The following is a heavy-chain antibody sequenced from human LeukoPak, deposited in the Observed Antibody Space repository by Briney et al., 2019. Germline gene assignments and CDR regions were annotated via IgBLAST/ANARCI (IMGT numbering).Heavy chain of an antibody. J-gene: IGHJ4*02. CDR1: GFIFRSHV. V-gene: IGHV3-48*03. CDR2: ISPGGNTI. D-gene: IGHD4-17*01. Sequence: GGSLRLSCAGSGFIFRSHVMIWVRQAPGRGLEWVSYISPGGNTIYYADSMKGRFTVSRDDAKNSLSLHMNSLRAEDTAVYYCARVRGPTVTTMYFDYWGQGTLVTVFS. CDR3: ARVRGPTVTTMYFDY.